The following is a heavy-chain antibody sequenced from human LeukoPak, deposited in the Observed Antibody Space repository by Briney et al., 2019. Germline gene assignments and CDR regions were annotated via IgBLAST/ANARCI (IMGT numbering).Heavy chain of an antibody. CDR3: AKSEFLGWFDP. J-gene: IGHJ5*02. Sequence: SETLSLTCSVSGDSITRSADYWGWIRQPPGKGLEWIGSIYYSGTTYYNPSLKSRVTISVDTSKNQFSLKLSSVTATDTAVYYCAKSEFLGWFDPWGQGTLVTVSS. V-gene: IGHV4-39*01. CDR2: IYYSGTT. D-gene: IGHD2-21*01. CDR1: GDSITRSADY.